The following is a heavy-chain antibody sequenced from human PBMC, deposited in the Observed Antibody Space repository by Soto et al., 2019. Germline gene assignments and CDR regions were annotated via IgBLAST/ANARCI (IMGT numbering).Heavy chain of an antibody. CDR1: GFSLSSNGVG. J-gene: IGHJ5*02. D-gene: IGHD3-3*01. Sequence: QITLKESGPTRVKPTQTLTLTCTFSGFSLSSNGVGVGWILQPPGRALEWLALIYLDDDKRYSPSLKTRLTITKDTSKNQVVLTMTNMEPVDTATYYCAHSLWRGSTAWFDPWGQGTLVTVSS. CDR2: IYLDDDK. CDR3: AHSLWRGSTAWFDP. V-gene: IGHV2-5*02.